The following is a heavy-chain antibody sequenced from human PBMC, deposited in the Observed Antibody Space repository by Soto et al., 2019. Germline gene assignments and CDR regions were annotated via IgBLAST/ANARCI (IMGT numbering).Heavy chain of an antibody. CDR2: INHSGST. V-gene: IGHV4-34*01. Sequence: ETLSLTCAVYGGSFSGYYWSWIRQPPGKGLEWIGEINHSGSTNYNPSLKSRVTISVDTSKNQFSLKLSSVTAADTAVYYCARGGNIGYSGYDSYFDYWGQGTLVTVSS. D-gene: IGHD5-12*01. CDR1: GGSFSGYY. CDR3: ARGGNIGYSGYDSYFDY. J-gene: IGHJ4*02.